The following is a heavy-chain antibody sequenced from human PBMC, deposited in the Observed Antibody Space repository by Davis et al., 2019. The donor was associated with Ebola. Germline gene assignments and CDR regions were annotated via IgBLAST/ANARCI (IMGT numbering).Heavy chain of an antibody. Sequence: PGGSLRLSCAASGFPFSSYAMTWARQVPGKGLEWVSAVTSSGGSTYYASSVKGRFTISRDNSKNTLFLQLNSLGVEDTAVYYCAKGGSGWPSDYSYGLGVWGKGTTVTVSS. CDR2: VTSSGGST. CDR1: GFPFSSYA. V-gene: IGHV3-23*01. J-gene: IGHJ6*04. CDR3: AKGGSGWPSDYSYGLGV. D-gene: IGHD6-19*01.